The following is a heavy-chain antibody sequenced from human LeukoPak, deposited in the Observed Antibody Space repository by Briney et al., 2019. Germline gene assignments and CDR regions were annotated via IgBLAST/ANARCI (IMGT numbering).Heavy chain of an antibody. CDR1: GGSLSSGSYY. V-gene: IGHV4-39*07. Sequence: SETLSLTCTVSGGSLSSGSYYWGWIRQPPGKGLEWIGSIYHSGSTYYNPSLKSRVTISVDTSKNQFSLKLSSVTAADTAVYYCARDGTFTMVRGVIRNWFDPWGQGTLVAVSS. CDR2: IYHSGST. D-gene: IGHD3-10*01. CDR3: ARDGTFTMVRGVIRNWFDP. J-gene: IGHJ5*02.